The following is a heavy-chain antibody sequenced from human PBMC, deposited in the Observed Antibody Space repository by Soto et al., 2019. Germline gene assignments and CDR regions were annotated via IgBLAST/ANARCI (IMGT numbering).Heavy chain of an antibody. Sequence: PSETLSLTCTVSGGSLSNYYWSWIRQPTGKGLEWIGRIYTGGSINXNPSLKSRVTMSVDTSKQQFSLKLTSVTAADTAVYYCARDLDSXXXSPDWFDPWGQGTLVTVSS. CDR2: IYTGGSI. CDR3: ARDLDSXXXSPDWFDP. V-gene: IGHV4-4*07. J-gene: IGHJ5*02. CDR1: GGSLSNYY. D-gene: IGHD3-22*01.